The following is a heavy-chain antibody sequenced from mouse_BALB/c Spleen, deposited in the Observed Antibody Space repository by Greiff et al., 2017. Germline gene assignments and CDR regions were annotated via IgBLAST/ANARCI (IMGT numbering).Heavy chain of an antibody. J-gene: IGHJ1*01. V-gene: IGHV1S53*02. D-gene: IGHD2-10*02. CDR1: GYTFTDHA. CDR3: TYGNYVRWYFDV. Sequence: QVQLKQSDAELVKPGASVKISCKASGYTFTDHAIHWVKQKPEQGLEWIGYISPGNGDIKYNEKFKGKATLTADKSSSTAYMQLNSLTSEDSAVYFCTYGNYVRWYFDVWGAGTTVTVSS. CDR2: ISPGNGDI.